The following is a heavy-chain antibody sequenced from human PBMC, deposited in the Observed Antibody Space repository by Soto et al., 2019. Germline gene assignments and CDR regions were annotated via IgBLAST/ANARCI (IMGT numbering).Heavy chain of an antibody. CDR1: GFTVSSNY. D-gene: IGHD6-6*01. V-gene: IGHV3-53*02. CDR3: AREGVGAAPYYGMDV. Sequence: EVQLVETGGGLIQPGGSLSLSCAASGFTVSSNYMSWVRQAPGKGLEWVSVIYSGGSTYYADSVKGRFTISRDNSKNTLYLQMNSLRAEDTAVYYCAREGVGAAPYYGMDVWGQGTTVTVSS. CDR2: IYSGGST. J-gene: IGHJ6*02.